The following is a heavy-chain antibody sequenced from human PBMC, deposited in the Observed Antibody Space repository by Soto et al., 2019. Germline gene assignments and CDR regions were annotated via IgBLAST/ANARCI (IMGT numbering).Heavy chain of an antibody. V-gene: IGHV4-59*01. CDR3: ARDLWGYCGTDCYPLDV. J-gene: IGHJ6*02. CDR2: MYNTGST. Sequence: PSETLSLTCTVSGGSISSYYWSWIRQPPGKGLEWIGYMYNTGSTVYNPSFKSRVTISVDTSKNQFSLKLNSVTAADTAVYYCARDLWGYCGTDCYPLDVWGQGTTVPVSS. CDR1: GGSISSYY. D-gene: IGHD2-21*02.